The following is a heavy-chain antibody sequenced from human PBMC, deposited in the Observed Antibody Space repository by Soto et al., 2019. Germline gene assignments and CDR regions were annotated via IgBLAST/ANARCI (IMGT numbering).Heavy chain of an antibody. J-gene: IGHJ4*01. CDR2: IWFDGSSK. Sequence: GGSLRLSCAASGFTFGDSGMHWVRQAPGKGLEWVAVIWFDGSSKYYADSVQGRFTISRDNSKNTPYLQMNSLRAEDTAFFFFARVRVVRGSGLPYFDSWAQGTLVTVSS. CDR3: ARVRVVRGSGLPYFDS. CDR1: GFTFGDSG. D-gene: IGHD3-10*01. V-gene: IGHV3-33*01.